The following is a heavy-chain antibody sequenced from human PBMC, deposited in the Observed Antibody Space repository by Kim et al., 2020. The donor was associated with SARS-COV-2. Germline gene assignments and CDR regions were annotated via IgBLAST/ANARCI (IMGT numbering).Heavy chain of an antibody. CDR3: AKDRNGWYYFDY. J-gene: IGHJ4*01. CDR1: GFTFSSYV. Sequence: GGSLRLSCAASGFTFSSYVMSWVRQAPGKGLEWVSTISGSGDNTYYADSVKGRFTISRDNSKKMLYLQMNSLRAEDTAVYYCAKDRNGWYYFDYWGQGTLVTVSS. V-gene: IGHV3-23*01. CDR2: ISGSGDNT. D-gene: IGHD6-19*01.